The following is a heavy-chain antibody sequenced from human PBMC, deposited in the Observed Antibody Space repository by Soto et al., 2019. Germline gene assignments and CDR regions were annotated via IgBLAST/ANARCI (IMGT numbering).Heavy chain of an antibody. CDR3: AREPTYYDFWSGSYGMEV. D-gene: IGHD3-3*01. Sequence: PSETLSLTCTFSVGSISSGDYYCSWIRQPPWKGLEWIGYIYYSGSTYYNPSLKSRVTISVDTSKNQFSLKLSSVTAADAAVYYCAREPTYYDFWSGSYGMEVWGQGTTVTVSS. CDR2: IYYSGST. CDR1: VGSISSGDYY. V-gene: IGHV4-30-4*01. J-gene: IGHJ6*01.